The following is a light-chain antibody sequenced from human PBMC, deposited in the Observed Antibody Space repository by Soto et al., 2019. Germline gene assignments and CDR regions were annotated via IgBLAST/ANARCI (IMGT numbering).Light chain of an antibody. J-gene: IGKJ2*01. CDR1: QNINNW. CDR3: QRYDGY. V-gene: IGKV1-5*01. CDR2: GAS. Sequence: DTQMTQSPSTLSASVGDTVTITCRARQNINNWLAWYQQKPEKVPKLLIYGASTLEDGVPSRFSGSRSGTEFTLTINSLQPEDFATYYCQRYDGYFGQGTKVDIK.